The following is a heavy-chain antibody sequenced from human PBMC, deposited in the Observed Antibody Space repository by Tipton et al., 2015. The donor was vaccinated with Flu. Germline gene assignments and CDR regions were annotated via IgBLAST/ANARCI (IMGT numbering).Heavy chain of an antibody. CDR3: ARGVGSFDY. J-gene: IGHJ4*02. V-gene: IGHV4-39*07. Sequence: TLSLTFTVSGGSISSSSYYWGWIRQPPGKGLEWIGSIYYSGSTYYNPSLKSRVTISVDTSKNQFSLKLSSVTAADTAVYYCARGVGSFDYWGQGTLVTVSS. CDR1: GGSISSSSYY. D-gene: IGHD1-26*01. CDR2: IYYSGST.